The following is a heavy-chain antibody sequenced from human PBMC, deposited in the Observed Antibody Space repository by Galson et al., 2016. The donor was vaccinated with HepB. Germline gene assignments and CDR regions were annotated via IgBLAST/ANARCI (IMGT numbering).Heavy chain of an antibody. V-gene: IGHV3-74*01. Sequence: SLRLPCAASGFTFSTYWMHWVRQAPGKGLVWLSRVNTDGSGADYADSVKGRFTISRANSKNTLYLEMNSLRAEDTAVYYCARDNWDDAGCSVDHWGQGTLVTVSS. CDR1: GFTFSTYW. D-gene: IGHD1-20*01. CDR2: VNTDGSGA. CDR3: ARDNWDDAGCSVDH. J-gene: IGHJ4*02.